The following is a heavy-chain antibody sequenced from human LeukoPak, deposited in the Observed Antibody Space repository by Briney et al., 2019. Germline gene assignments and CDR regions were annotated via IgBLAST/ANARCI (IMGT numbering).Heavy chain of an antibody. V-gene: IGHV3-33*01. CDR2: IWFDGSNT. J-gene: IGHJ4*02. CDR3: ARNIPGSYYFDY. CDR1: GFTFSSYG. D-gene: IGHD3-10*01. Sequence: GGSLRLSCAASGFTFSSYGMHWVRQAPGKGLEWVAVIWFDGSNTYYADSVKGRLTISRDNSKNTLYLQMNSLRAEDTAVFYCARNIPGSYYFDYWGQGTLVTVSS.